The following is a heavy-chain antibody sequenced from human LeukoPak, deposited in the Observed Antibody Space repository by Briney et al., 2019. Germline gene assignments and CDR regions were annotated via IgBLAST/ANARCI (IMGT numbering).Heavy chain of an antibody. D-gene: IGHD6-19*01. V-gene: IGHV4-61*02. CDR2: IYTSGST. J-gene: IGHJ5*02. Sequence: NPSETLSLTCTVSGGSISSGSYYWSWIRQPAGKGLEWIGRIYTSGSTNYNPSLKSRVTISVDTSKNQFSLKLSSVTAADTAVYYCARDQAVAGPNWFDLWGQGTLVTVSS. CDR1: GGSISSGSYY. CDR3: ARDQAVAGPNWFDL.